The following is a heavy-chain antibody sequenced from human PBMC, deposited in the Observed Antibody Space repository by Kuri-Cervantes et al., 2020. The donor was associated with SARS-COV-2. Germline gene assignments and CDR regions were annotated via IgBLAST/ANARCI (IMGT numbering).Heavy chain of an antibody. J-gene: IGHJ5*02. D-gene: IGHD3-22*01. CDR2: IYYSGST. Sequence: SETLSLTRTVSGGSISSYYWSWIRQPPGKGLEWIGYIYYSGSTNYNPSLKSRVTISVDTSKNQFSLKLSSVTAADTAVYYCAKETNYYDRSGYYYAWFDPWGQGTLVTVSS. V-gene: IGHV4-59*01. CDR1: GGSISSYY. CDR3: AKETNYYDRSGYYYAWFDP.